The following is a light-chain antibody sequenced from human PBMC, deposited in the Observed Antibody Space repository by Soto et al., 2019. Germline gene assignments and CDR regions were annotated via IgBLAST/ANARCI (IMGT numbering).Light chain of an antibody. J-gene: IGKJ1*01. V-gene: IGKV3-20*01. Sequence: VLTQSPGTLSLSPGESATLSCRASQYVSSGYLAWYQQKPGQAPRLLIYGASTRAAGIPDRLSGSGSQTDFTLSLRRLEPEDFAVYYCQLCAGSHLWTFGQVTKVEVK. CDR3: QLCAGSHLWT. CDR2: GAS. CDR1: QYVSSGY.